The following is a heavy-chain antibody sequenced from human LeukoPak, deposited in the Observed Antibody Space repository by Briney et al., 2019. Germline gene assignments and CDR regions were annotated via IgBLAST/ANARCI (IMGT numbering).Heavy chain of an antibody. Sequence: GSLRLSCAASGFTFSYYAMCWIRQPPGKGLEWIGYIYYSGSTNYNPSLKSRVTISVDTSKNQFSLKLSSVTAADTAVYYCAREPPGGSQYFRGAFDIWGQGTMVTVSS. CDR1: GFTFSYYA. J-gene: IGHJ3*02. CDR2: IYYSGST. CDR3: AREPPGGSQYFRGAFDI. V-gene: IGHV4-59*01. D-gene: IGHD1-26*01.